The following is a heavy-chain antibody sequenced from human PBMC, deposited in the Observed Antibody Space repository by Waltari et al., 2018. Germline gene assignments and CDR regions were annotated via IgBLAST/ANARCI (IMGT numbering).Heavy chain of an antibody. D-gene: IGHD2-15*01. J-gene: IGHJ4*02. V-gene: IGHV4-31*03. CDR1: GASISRGGSY. CDR3: ARGVVVVVAAYFDY. Sequence: QVQLQESGPGLVKPSQTLSLTCTVSGASISRGGSYLSWLRQHPGKGLEWIGYIYYSGSTYYNPSLKSRVTISVDTSKNQFSLKLSSVTAADTAVYYCARGVVVVVAAYFDYWGQGTLVTVSS. CDR2: IYYSGST.